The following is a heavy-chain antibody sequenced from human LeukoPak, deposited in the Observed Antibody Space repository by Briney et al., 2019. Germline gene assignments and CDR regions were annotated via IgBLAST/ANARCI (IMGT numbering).Heavy chain of an antibody. J-gene: IGHJ4*02. D-gene: IGHD3-9*01. V-gene: IGHV4-59*01. CDR3: ARSGTLTGYLY. Sequence: PSDTLSLTCTVSGVSLSSYYWTWLRQPPGKGLEWIGYIYYSGSTNYNPSLKSRVTMSVDTSKNQFSLKLNSVTAADTAVYYCARSGTLTGYLYWGQGALVTVSS. CDR1: GVSLSSYY. CDR2: IYYSGST.